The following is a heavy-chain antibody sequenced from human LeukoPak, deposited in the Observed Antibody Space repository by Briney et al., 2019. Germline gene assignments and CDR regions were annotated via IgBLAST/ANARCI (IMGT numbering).Heavy chain of an antibody. CDR2: ICSCGSNI. D-gene: IGHD3-3*01. J-gene: IGHJ4*02. Sequence: GGSLRLSCAASGFTFSDYYMRWLRQAPGKGLEWVAYICSCGSNIYYPDSVKGRFTISRDNAKNSLYLQMNSLRAEDSVVYYCASYFWSGYLDYWGQGTLVTVSS. CDR1: GFTFSDYY. V-gene: IGHV3-11*01. CDR3: ASYFWSGYLDY.